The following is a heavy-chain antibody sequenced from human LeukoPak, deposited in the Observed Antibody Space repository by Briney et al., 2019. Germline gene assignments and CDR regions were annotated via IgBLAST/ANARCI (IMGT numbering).Heavy chain of an antibody. CDR3: AREGNLDYYYYYMDV. J-gene: IGHJ6*03. D-gene: IGHD1-1*01. V-gene: IGHV3-48*03. CDR2: ISSSGSTI. Sequence: GGSLRLSCAASGFTFSSYEMNWVRQAPGKGLEWVSYISSSGSTIYYADSVKGRFTISRDNAKNSLYLQMNSLRAEDTAVYYCAREGNLDYYYYYMDVWGKGTTVTISS. CDR1: GFTFSSYE.